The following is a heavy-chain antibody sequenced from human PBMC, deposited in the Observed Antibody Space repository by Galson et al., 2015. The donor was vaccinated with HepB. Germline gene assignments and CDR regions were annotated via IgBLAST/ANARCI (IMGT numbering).Heavy chain of an antibody. J-gene: IGHJ3*02. D-gene: IGHD4-17*01. CDR1: GYTFTSYG. V-gene: IGHV1-18*01. CDR2: ISAYNGNT. Sequence: SVKVSCKASGYTFTSYGISWVRQAPGQGLEWMGWISAYNGNTNYAQKLQGRVTMTTDTSTSTAYMELRSLRSDDTAVYYCAKTPGGDYGDYNDAFDIWGQGTMVTVSS. CDR3: AKTPGGDYGDYNDAFDI.